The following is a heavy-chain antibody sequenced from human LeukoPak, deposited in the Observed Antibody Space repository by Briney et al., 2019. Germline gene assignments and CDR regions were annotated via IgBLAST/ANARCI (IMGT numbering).Heavy chain of an antibody. CDR2: IYYSGST. CDR1: GGSISRYF. Sequence: SETLSLTCSVSGGSISRYFYTWIRQPPGKGLEWIGYIYYSGSTNYNPSLKSRVTISVDTSKNQFSLKLSSVTAADTAVYYCASSLFGYYFDYWGQGTLVTVSS. V-gene: IGHV4-59*12. CDR3: ASSLFGYYFDY. D-gene: IGHD3-10*01. J-gene: IGHJ4*02.